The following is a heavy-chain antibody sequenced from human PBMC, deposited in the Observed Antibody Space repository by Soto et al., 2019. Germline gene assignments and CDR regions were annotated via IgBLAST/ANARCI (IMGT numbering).Heavy chain of an antibody. CDR3: AAETSGWSHAFDI. Sequence: PGGSLRLSCAASGFTFSSYAMSWVRQAPGKGLEWVSSISSGSSYIYYTDSVKGRFTISRDNAKNSLYLQMNSLSAEDTAVYYCAAETSGWSHAFDIWGQGTMVTVSS. CDR1: GFTFSSYA. J-gene: IGHJ3*02. V-gene: IGHV3-21*01. CDR2: ISSGSSYI. D-gene: IGHD6-19*01.